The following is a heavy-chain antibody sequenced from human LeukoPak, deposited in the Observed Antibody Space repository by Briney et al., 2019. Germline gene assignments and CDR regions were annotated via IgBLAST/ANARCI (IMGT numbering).Heavy chain of an antibody. CDR1: GFTFSSYA. D-gene: IGHD2-21*02. V-gene: IGHV3-30*01. Sequence: GGSLILSCAASGFTFSSYAMHGVRQAPGKGLEGVAVISYDGSNKYYADSVKGRFTISRDNSKNTLYLQMNSLRAEDTAVYCCARSEGLRLPFDYWGQGTLVTVSS. CDR3: ARSEGLRLPFDY. CDR2: ISYDGSNK. J-gene: IGHJ4*02.